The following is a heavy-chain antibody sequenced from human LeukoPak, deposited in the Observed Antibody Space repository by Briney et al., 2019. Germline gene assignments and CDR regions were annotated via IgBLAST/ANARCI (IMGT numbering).Heavy chain of an antibody. CDR3: ARIFSYYGSGSYFDY. J-gene: IGHJ4*02. Sequence: PSETLSLTCTVSGGSISSSSYYWSWIRQPPGKGLEWIGYIYYSGSTNYNPSLKSRVTISVDTSKNQFSLKLSSVTAADTAVYYCARIFSYYGSGSYFDYWGQGTLVTVSS. CDR1: GGSISSSSYY. V-gene: IGHV4-61*01. D-gene: IGHD3-10*01. CDR2: IYYSGST.